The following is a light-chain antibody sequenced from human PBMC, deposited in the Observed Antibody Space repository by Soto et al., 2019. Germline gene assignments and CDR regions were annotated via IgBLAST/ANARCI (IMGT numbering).Light chain of an antibody. V-gene: IGKV1-5*01. Sequence: DIPMTPSPSTLSASVGDRVTITCRASQSVRSRLAWYQQRPGKAPQLLIYDASTLESGVPSRFSGSGSGTEVTLTISSLQPDDSATYYCQQYNFVSWTFGQGTKVEIK. CDR2: DAS. CDR1: QSVRSR. CDR3: QQYNFVSWT. J-gene: IGKJ1*01.